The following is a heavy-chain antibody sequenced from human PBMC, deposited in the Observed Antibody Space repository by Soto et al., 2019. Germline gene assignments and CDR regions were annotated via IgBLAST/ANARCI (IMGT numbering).Heavy chain of an antibody. D-gene: IGHD3-10*01. J-gene: IGHJ6*02. Sequence: QPGGSLRLSCAASGFTFDDYAMHWVRQAPGKGLEWVSGISWNSGSIGYADSVKGRFTISRDNAKKSLYLQMNSLRAEDTALYYCAKDMGGSGSPDYYYYGMDVWGQGTTVTVSS. CDR2: ISWNSGSI. CDR3: AKDMGGSGSPDYYYYGMDV. V-gene: IGHV3-9*01. CDR1: GFTFDDYA.